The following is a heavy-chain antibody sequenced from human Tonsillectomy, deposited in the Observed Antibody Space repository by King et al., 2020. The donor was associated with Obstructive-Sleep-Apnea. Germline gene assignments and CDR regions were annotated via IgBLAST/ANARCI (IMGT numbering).Heavy chain of an antibody. V-gene: IGHV3-30-3*01. CDR1: VFTFSNYA. Sequence: VQLVESGGGLVQPGRSLRLSCAASVFTFSNYAMHWVRQAPGKGLEWVAAISYDGSKTNYAKSVKGRFTISRDNSKNTLYLQMNSLRTDDTALYYCARDKGYYNSGPPYDWGQGTLVTVSS. J-gene: IGHJ4*02. CDR2: ISYDGSKT. CDR3: ARDKGYYNSGPPYD. D-gene: IGHD5-12*01.